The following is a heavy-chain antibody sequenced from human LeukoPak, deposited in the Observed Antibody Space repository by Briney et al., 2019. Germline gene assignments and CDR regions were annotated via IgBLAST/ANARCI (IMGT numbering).Heavy chain of an antibody. CDR2: IYTSGTT. CDR1: GGSISSGGYY. CDR3: ARETRSGRAFDI. Sequence: SQTLSLTCTVSGGSISSGGYYWSWIRQPAGKGLEWIGRIYTSGTTNYNLSLKSRVTMSVDTSKNQFSLKLRSVTAADMAVYYCARETRSGRAFDIWGQGTMVTVSS. D-gene: IGHD6-19*01. J-gene: IGHJ3*02. V-gene: IGHV4-61*02.